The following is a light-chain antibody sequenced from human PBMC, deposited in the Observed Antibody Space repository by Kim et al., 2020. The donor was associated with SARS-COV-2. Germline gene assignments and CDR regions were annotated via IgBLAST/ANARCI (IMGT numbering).Light chain of an antibody. CDR2: EVS. CDR1: SSDVGYYDY. J-gene: IGLJ1*01. V-gene: IGLV2-14*03. CDR3: CSHARGSAYV. Sequence: GQSITISCTGTSSDVGYYDYVSWYQQHPGKVPKLIISEVSNRPSGVSSRFSGSKSGNTAYLTISGLQDEDEADYYCCSHARGSAYVFGTGTKVTVL.